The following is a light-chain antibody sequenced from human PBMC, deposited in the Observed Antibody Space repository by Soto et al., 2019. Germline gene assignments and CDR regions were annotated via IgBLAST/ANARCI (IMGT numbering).Light chain of an antibody. V-gene: IGLV2-14*03. Sequence: QSALTQPASVSGSPGQSITISCTGTSSDVGVYDYVSWYQHHPGRAPKLIIFDVTNRPSGVSNRFSGSKSGNAASLTISGLQAEDEADYYCSSYINYNTYVFGTGTQLTVL. CDR1: SSDVGVYDY. CDR3: SSYINYNTYV. J-gene: IGLJ1*01. CDR2: DVT.